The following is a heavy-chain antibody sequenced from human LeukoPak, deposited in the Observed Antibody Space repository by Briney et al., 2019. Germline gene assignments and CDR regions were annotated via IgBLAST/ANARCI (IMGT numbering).Heavy chain of an antibody. CDR2: IIPIFGTA. J-gene: IGHJ4*02. CDR1: GGTFSSYA. Sequence: SVKVSCKASGGTFSSYAISWVRQAPGQGLEWMGGIIPIFGTANYAQKFQGRVTITADESTSTAYMELSSLRSEDTAVYYCAREAADSSGYYHPGGWGQGTLVTVFS. D-gene: IGHD3-22*01. V-gene: IGHV1-69*13. CDR3: AREAADSSGYYHPGG.